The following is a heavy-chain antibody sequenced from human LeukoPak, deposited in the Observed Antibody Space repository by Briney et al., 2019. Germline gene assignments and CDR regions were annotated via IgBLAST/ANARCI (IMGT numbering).Heavy chain of an antibody. V-gene: IGHV3-23*01. CDR2: ISNNGGYT. D-gene: IGHD2-15*01. J-gene: IGHJ4*02. CDR3: AKQLGYCSDGSCYFPY. Sequence: SGGSLRLSCVASGLNFNSRWMDWVRRAPGQGLEWVSAISNNGGYTYYADSVQGRFTISRDNSKSTLCLQMNSLRAEDTAVYYCAKQLGYCSDGSCYFPYWGQGTLVTVSS. CDR1: GLNFNSRW.